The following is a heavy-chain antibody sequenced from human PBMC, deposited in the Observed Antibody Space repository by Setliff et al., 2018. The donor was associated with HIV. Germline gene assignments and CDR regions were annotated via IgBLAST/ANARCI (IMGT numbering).Heavy chain of an antibody. D-gene: IGHD1-26*01. J-gene: IGHJ6*03. Sequence: SGTLSPPCAVYGESFTDHFWTWIRQSPGKGLEWLGEINHSGSTNQKPSLKSRFNLSVDTSKNQFSLRMNSVTAADTAVYYCARGREVKRDTYYDYFYMDVWSRGTAVTVSS. CDR1: GESFTDHF. V-gene: IGHV4-34*01. CDR3: ARGREVKRDTYYDYFYMDV. CDR2: INHSGST.